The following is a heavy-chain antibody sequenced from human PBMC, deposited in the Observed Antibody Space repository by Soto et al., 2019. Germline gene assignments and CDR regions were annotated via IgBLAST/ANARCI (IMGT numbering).Heavy chain of an antibody. CDR1: GDSVSNNSAA. V-gene: IGHV6-1*01. J-gene: IGHJ6*02. Sequence: PSQTLSLPCVISGDSVSNNSAAWNWIRQSPSRGLEWLGRTYYRSKWFNDYAVSVKSRITINPDTSKNQFSLQLNSVTPEDTAVYYCSRDIAVDGTYYYRMDVWGQGTTVTVSS. D-gene: IGHD6-19*01. CDR2: TYYRSKWFN. CDR3: SRDIAVDGTYYYRMDV.